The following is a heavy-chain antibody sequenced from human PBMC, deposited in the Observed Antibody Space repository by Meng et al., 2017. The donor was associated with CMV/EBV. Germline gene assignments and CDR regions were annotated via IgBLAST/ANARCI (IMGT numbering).Heavy chain of an antibody. D-gene: IGHD3-10*01. J-gene: IGHJ5*02. Sequence: SGPTLVKPTQTLTLTCTFSGFSLSTSGMRVSWIRQPPGKALEWLARIDWDDDKFYSTSLKTRLTISKDASKNQVVLTMTNMDPVDTATYYCAKEVVRGENWFDPWGQGTLVTVSS. V-gene: IGHV2-70D*14. CDR3: AKEVVRGENWFDP. CDR1: GFSLSTSGMR. CDR2: IDWDDDK.